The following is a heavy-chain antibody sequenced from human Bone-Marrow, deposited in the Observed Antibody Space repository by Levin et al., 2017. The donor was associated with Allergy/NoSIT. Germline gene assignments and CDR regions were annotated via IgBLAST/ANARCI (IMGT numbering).Heavy chain of an antibody. V-gene: IGHV1-69*13. Sequence: ASVKVSCKASGGTFSSYAISWVRQAPGQGLEWMGGIIPIFGTANYAQKFQGRVTITADESTSTAYMELSSLRSEDTAVYYCAGLFYCSGGSCWFRIQNYYYYGMDVWGQGTTVTVSS. D-gene: IGHD2-15*01. CDR2: IIPIFGTA. J-gene: IGHJ6*02. CDR1: GGTFSSYA. CDR3: AGLFYCSGGSCWFRIQNYYYYGMDV.